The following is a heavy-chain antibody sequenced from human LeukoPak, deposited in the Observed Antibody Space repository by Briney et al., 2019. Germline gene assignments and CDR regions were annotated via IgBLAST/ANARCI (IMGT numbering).Heavy chain of an antibody. J-gene: IGHJ4*02. V-gene: IGHV3-30*02. CDR3: AKSGARWSHFDY. CDR2: IRYDGSNK. CDR1: GFTFSNYG. Sequence: GGSLRLSCAATGFTFSNYGMHWVRQAPGKGLEWVAFIRYDGSNKDSADSVKGRFTMSRDNSKNTVYLQMNTLRAEDTAVYYCAKSGARWSHFDYWGQGTLVTVSS. D-gene: IGHD3-3*01.